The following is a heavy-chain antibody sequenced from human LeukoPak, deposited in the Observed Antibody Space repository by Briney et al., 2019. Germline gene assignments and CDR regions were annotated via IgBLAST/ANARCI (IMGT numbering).Heavy chain of an antibody. D-gene: IGHD2-8*01. V-gene: IGHV1-46*01. CDR1: GYTFTSYY. J-gene: IGHJ4*01. CDR3: ARDNDFDY. Sequence: ASVKVSCKTSGYTFTSYYIHWVRQAPGQGLEWMGIIYPAGGSTNYAQKFQGRLTMTRDMSTSTVYMELSSLRSEDTAFYYCARDNDFDYWGHGTLVTVSS. CDR2: IYPAGGST.